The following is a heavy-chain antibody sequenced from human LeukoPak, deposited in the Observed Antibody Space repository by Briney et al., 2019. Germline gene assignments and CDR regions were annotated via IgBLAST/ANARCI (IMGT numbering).Heavy chain of an antibody. D-gene: IGHD3-10*01. CDR2: IYYSGST. CDR1: GGSISSYY. J-gene: IGHJ4*02. Sequence: PSETLSLTCVVSGGSISSYYWSWIRQPPGKGLEWIAYIYYSGSTSYNPSLKSRVTISVDTSNNQFSLKLSSVTAADTAVYYCARGDMVRGIDYWGQGTLVTVSS. V-gene: IGHV4-59*01. CDR3: ARGDMVRGIDY.